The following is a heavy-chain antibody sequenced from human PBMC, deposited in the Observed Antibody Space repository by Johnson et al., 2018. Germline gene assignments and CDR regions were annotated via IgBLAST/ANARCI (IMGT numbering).Heavy chain of an antibody. CDR1: GGSISSGRYY. Sequence: QVQLQESGPRLVKPSQTLSLTCSVSGGSISSGRYYWSWLRQPPGKGTEWIGYIYYTGSTYYNPSLKSRVTISLDTSKNLFSLKLHSVTAADTAVYFCASYRGDYAEYFPNWGQGTLVTVSS. D-gene: IGHD4-17*01. CDR3: ASYRGDYAEYFPN. V-gene: IGHV4-30-4*01. CDR2: IYYTGST. J-gene: IGHJ1*01.